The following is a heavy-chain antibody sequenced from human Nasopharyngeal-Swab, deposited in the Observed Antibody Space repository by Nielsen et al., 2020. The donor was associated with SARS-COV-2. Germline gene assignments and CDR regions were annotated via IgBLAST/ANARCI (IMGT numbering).Heavy chain of an antibody. CDR3: ARNIVVVPAATPNYYYMDV. CDR2: ISFDGSKK. CDR1: GFTFNSHG. Sequence: GESLKISCASSGFTFNSHGMHWVRQAPGKGLEWVAVISFDGSKKYYADSVKGRFTISRDSSKNTLYLQMNSLRAEDTAVYYCARNIVVVPAATPNYYYMDVWGKGTTVTVSS. V-gene: IGHV3-30*03. D-gene: IGHD2-2*01. J-gene: IGHJ6*03.